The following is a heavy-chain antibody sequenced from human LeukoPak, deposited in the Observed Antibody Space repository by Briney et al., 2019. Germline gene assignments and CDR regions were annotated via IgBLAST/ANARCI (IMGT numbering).Heavy chain of an antibody. CDR2: IKQDGSEK. CDR3: ARGPLVGATGGAFDI. J-gene: IGHJ3*02. Sequence: GGSLRLSCAASGFTFSSYWMSWVRQAPGKGLEWVANIKQDGSEKYYVDSVKGRFTISRDNAKNSLYLQMNSLRAEDTAVYYCARGPLVGATGGAFDIWGQGTMVTVSS. V-gene: IGHV3-7*01. CDR1: GFTFSSYW. D-gene: IGHD1-26*01.